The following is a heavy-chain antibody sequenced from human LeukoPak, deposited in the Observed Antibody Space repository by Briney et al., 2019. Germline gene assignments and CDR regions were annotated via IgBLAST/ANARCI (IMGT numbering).Heavy chain of an antibody. Sequence: PGGSLRLSCAASGFTVSNAWMSWVRQAPGKGLEWDGRIKSKTDGGTTDYAAPVKGRFTISRDDSKNTLYLQMNSLKTEDTAVYYCTTDQSRSSSPDFDYWGQGTLVTVSS. CDR1: GFTVSNAW. J-gene: IGHJ4*02. D-gene: IGHD6-6*01. CDR2: IKSKTDGGTT. V-gene: IGHV3-15*01. CDR3: TTDQSRSSSPDFDY.